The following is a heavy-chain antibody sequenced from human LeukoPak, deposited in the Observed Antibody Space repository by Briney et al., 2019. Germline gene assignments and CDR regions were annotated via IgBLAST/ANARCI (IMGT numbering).Heavy chain of an antibody. CDR3: LIAVAGTELDY. D-gene: IGHD6-19*01. CDR1: GLTFSSYG. CDR2: IKQDGSEK. V-gene: IGHV3-7*01. J-gene: IGHJ4*02. Sequence: GGSLRLSCAASGLTFSSYGFQWVRQAPGKGLEWVANIKQDGSEKYYVDSVKGRFTISRDNAKNSLYLQMNSLRAEDTAVYYCLIAVAGTELDYWGQGTLVTVSS.